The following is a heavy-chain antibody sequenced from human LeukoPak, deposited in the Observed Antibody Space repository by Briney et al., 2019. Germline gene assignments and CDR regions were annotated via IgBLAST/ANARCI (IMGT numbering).Heavy chain of an antibody. CDR1: EFSFSFSN. CDR2: ISSTNGKT. D-gene: IGHD6-19*01. CDR3: ARDRDSSGLYGGADL. Sequence: GSLRLSCAASEFSFSFSNMNWVRPAPGKGLEWVSYISSTNGKTYYADSVNGRFTISRDTAKNSLYLQMNSLRVEDTAIYCCARDRDSSGLYGGADLWGQGVLVTVSA. V-gene: IGHV3-21*03. J-gene: IGHJ5*02.